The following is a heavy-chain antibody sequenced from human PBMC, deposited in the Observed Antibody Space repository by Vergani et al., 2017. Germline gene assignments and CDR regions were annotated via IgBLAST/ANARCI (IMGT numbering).Heavy chain of an antibody. CDR1: GFTFSSYS. Sequence: EVQLVESGGGLVQPGGALRLSCAASGFTFSSYSMNWVGQAPGKGLEWVSYISSSSSTIYYADSVKGRFTISRDNAKNSLYLQMNSLRAADTAVYYCGAEWEPTDAFDIWGQGTMVTVSS. J-gene: IGHJ3*02. CDR3: GAEWEPTDAFDI. CDR2: ISSSSSTI. V-gene: IGHV3-48*01. D-gene: IGHD1-26*01.